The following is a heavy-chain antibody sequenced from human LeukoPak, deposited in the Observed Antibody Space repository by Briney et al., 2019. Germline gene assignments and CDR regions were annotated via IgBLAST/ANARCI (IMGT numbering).Heavy chain of an antibody. CDR1: GFTFSIYG. CDR2: ISYDGSNK. D-gene: IGHD2-2*01. J-gene: IGHJ4*02. Sequence: GGSLRLSCAASGFTFSIYGMHWVRQAPGKGLEWVAVISYDGSNKYYADSVKGRFTISRDNSKNTLYLQMNSLRAEDTAVYYCAKDSSFDYWGQGTLVTVSS. CDR3: AKDSSFDY. V-gene: IGHV3-30*18.